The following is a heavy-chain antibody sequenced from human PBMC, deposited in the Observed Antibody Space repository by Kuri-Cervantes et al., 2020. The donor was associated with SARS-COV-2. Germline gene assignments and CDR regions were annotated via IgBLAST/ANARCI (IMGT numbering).Heavy chain of an antibody. CDR3: ARPLGYCSSTSCPGWFDP. D-gene: IGHD2-2*01. CDR1: GGSISSHY. CDR2: IYYGGST. Sequence: SETLSLTCTVSGGSISSHYWSWIRQPPGKGLEWIGYIYYGGSTNYNPSLKSRVTMSVDTSKNQFSLKLSSVTAADTAVYYCARPLGYCSSTSCPGWFDPWGQGTLVTVSS. V-gene: IGHV4-59*08. J-gene: IGHJ5*02.